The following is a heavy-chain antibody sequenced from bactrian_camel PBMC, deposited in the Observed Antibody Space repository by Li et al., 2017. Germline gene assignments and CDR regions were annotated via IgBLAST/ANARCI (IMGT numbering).Heavy chain of an antibody. CDR2: IYSGGGIT. J-gene: IGHJ4*01. D-gene: IGHD2*01. Sequence: DVQLVESGGGAVQPGGSLRLSCVASGFTFSNYAMNWVRQAPGKGPEWVSSIYSGGGITYSADSVRGRFIISRDNAKNTLYLQLNSLKTEDTARYYCTPGVYWGQGTQVTVS. V-gene: IGHV3S31*01. CDR1: GFTFSNYA. CDR3: TPGVY.